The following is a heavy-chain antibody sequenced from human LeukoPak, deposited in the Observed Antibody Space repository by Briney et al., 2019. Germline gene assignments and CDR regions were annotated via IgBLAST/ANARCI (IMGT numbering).Heavy chain of an antibody. CDR1: GFTFDDYA. D-gene: IGHD6-13*01. J-gene: IGHJ6*03. Sequence: GGSLRLSCAASGFTFDDYAMHWVRQAPGKGLEWVSLISSSSSYIYYADSVKGRFTISRDNAKNSLYLQMNSLRAEDTAVYYCARFGRDRKIGGSSWYIGMDVWGKGTTVTVSS. CDR2: ISSSSSYI. CDR3: ARFGRDRKIGGSSWYIGMDV. V-gene: IGHV3-21*01.